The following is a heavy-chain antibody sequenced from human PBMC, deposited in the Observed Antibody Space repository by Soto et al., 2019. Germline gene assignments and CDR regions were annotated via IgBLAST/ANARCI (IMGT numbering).Heavy chain of an antibody. CDR1: GGTFSSYA. CDR3: ARDLGVPAAKGKPHCYYGMDV. J-gene: IGHJ6*02. Sequence: ASVKVSCKASGGTFSSYAISWVRQAPGQGLEWMGGIIPIFGTANYAQKFQGRVTITADESTSTAYMELSSLRSEDTAVYYCARDLGVPAAKGKPHCYYGMDVWGQGTTVTVSS. V-gene: IGHV1-69*13. CDR2: IIPIFGTA. D-gene: IGHD2-2*01.